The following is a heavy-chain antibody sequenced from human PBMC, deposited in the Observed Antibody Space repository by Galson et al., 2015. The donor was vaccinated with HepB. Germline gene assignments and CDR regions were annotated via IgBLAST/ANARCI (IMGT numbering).Heavy chain of an antibody. Sequence: SLRLSCAASGFTFSSNWMSWVRQAPGKGLEWVANIKQDGSEKYYVDSVKGRFTISRDNAKNSLYLQMNTLRAEDTAVYYCARDGRDSSGYGGSDYWGQGTLVTVSS. V-gene: IGHV3-7*03. CDR2: IKQDGSEK. D-gene: IGHD3-22*01. CDR3: ARDGRDSSGYGGSDY. CDR1: GFTFSSNW. J-gene: IGHJ4*02.